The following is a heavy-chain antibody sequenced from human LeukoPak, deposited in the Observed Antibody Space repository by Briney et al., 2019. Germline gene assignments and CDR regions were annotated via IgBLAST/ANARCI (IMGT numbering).Heavy chain of an antibody. V-gene: IGHV4-59*01. CDR2: IYYSGST. D-gene: IGHD2-15*01. Sequence: SETLSLTCTVSGGSISSYCWSWIRQPPGKGLEWIGHIYYSGSTNYNPSLKSRVRTSVDTSKKQFSLKLSSVTAADTAVYYCARGPRGVVVKSDAFDIWGQGTMVSVSS. J-gene: IGHJ3*02. CDR1: GGSISSYC. CDR3: ARGPRGVVVKSDAFDI.